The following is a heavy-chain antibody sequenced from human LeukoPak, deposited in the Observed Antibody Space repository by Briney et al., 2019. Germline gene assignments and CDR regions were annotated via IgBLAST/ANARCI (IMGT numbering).Heavy chain of an antibody. D-gene: IGHD6-13*01. CDR1: GYTFSTYA. J-gene: IGHJ4*02. CDR2: ITGSGAKT. V-gene: IGHV3-23*01. Sequence: GGSLRLSCAASGYTFSTYAMSWVRQAPGGGLVWVSTITGSGAKTYYADSVKGRFTLSRANSRNTLFLQMNRLRAEDTALYFCAKRGPTAAGTSFDYWGRGTLVTVSS. CDR3: AKRGPTAAGTSFDY.